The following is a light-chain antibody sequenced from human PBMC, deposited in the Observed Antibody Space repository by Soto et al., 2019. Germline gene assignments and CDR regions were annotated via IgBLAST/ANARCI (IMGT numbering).Light chain of an antibody. CDR1: SSDVGDYNS. J-gene: IGLJ1*01. Sequence: QSALTQPGSLSGSPGQSVTVSCIGTSSDVGDYNSVSWYQQHPGKAPKLMIYDVSKRPSGVPDRFSGSKSGNTASLTISGLQAEDEADYYCCSYVGGYSYVFGIGTKVTVL. CDR3: CSYVGGYSYV. V-gene: IGLV2-11*01. CDR2: DVS.